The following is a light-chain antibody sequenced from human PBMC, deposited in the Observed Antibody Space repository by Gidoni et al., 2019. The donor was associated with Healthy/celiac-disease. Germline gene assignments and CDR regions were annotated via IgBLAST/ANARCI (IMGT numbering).Light chain of an antibody. CDR3: QQYGSSPLGT. Sequence: EIVLTQSPGTLSLSPGERATLSCRGSQSVSSSYLAWYQQKPGQAPRLLIDGASSRATGIPDRFSGSGSGTDFTLTISRLEPEDFAVYYCQQYGSSPLGTFGGGTKVEIK. J-gene: IGKJ4*01. V-gene: IGKV3-20*01. CDR2: GAS. CDR1: QSVSSSY.